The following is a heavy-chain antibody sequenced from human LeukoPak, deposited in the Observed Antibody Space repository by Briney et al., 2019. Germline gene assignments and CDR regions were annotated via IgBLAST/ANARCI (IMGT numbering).Heavy chain of an antibody. Sequence: PGRSLRLSCTACGFTFSSYGMHWVRQAPGKGLEWVAVISYDGSNKYYADSVKGRFTISRDNSKNTLYLQMNSLRAEDTAVYYCATDPGAVDYWGQGTLVTVSS. CDR2: ISYDGSNK. V-gene: IGHV3-30*03. CDR1: GFTFSSYG. CDR3: ATDPGAVDY. D-gene: IGHD1-14*01. J-gene: IGHJ4*02.